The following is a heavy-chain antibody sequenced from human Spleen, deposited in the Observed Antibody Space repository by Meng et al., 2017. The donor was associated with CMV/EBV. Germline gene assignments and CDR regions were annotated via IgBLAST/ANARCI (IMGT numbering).Heavy chain of an antibody. J-gene: IGHJ4*02. D-gene: IGHD3-22*01. V-gene: IGHV3-30-3*01. CDR3: ASYVGYDSSGYYWLDY. CDR2: ISDEGNNK. CDR1: GFTFSNYA. Sequence: GESLKISCAASGFTFSNYAMHWVRQAPGKGLEWVTVISDEGNNKYYAESVKGRFTISRDNSKNTLYLQMNSLRTEDTAVYYCASYVGYDSSGYYWLDYWGQGTLVTVSS.